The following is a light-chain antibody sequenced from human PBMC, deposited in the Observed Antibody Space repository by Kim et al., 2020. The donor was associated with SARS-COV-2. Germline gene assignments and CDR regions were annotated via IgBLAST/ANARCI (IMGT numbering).Light chain of an antibody. J-gene: IGLJ2*01. V-gene: IGLV3-1*01. CDR2: QDA. Sequence: SYELTQPPSVSVSPGQTASITCSGEKLEDKFACWYQQKPGKSPVLVIYQDAKRPSGIPERFSGSNSGNTATLTISGAQAMDEADYYCQAWDGSTVVFGGGTKLTVL. CDR1: KLEDKF. CDR3: QAWDGSTVV.